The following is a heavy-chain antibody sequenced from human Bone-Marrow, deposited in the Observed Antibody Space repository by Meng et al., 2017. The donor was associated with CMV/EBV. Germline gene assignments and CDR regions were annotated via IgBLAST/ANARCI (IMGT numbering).Heavy chain of an antibody. CDR1: GFTFSSYA. Sequence: GESLKISCAASGFTFSSYAMHWVRQTPGKGLEWVAVISYDGSNKYYADSVKGRFTISRDNSKNTLYLQMNSLRAEDTAVYYCATGRGGSNTFDYWGQGTLVTVSS. V-gene: IGHV3-30*04. CDR3: ATGRGGSNTFDY. D-gene: IGHD3-10*01. CDR2: ISYDGSNK. J-gene: IGHJ4*02.